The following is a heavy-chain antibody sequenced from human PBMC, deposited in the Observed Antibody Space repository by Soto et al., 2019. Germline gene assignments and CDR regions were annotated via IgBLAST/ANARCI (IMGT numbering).Heavy chain of an antibody. CDR3: AREVVKTTVTIFVRWFDP. Sequence: QPGGSLRLSCAASGFIFSSYWMSWVRQAPGKGLEWVANIKQDGSEKYYVDSVKGRFTISRDNAKNSLYLQMNSLRAEDTAVYYCAREVVKTTVTIFVRWFDPWGQGTLVTVSS. J-gene: IGHJ5*02. V-gene: IGHV3-7*03. D-gene: IGHD4-17*01. CDR1: GFIFSSYW. CDR2: IKQDGSEK.